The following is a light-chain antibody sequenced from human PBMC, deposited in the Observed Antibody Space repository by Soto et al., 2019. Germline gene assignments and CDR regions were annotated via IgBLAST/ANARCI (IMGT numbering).Light chain of an antibody. Sequence: IMLIPSPAKLAVYGKERATLSCRASQSVSSYLAWYQQKPGQAPRLLIYDASNRATGIPARFSGSGSGTDFTLTIRCLQPEDFAVYYCQQPNYSPVTFGEGTKVDIK. V-gene: IGKV3-11*01. CDR1: QSVSSY. CDR3: QQPNYSPVT. CDR2: DAS. J-gene: IGKJ1*01.